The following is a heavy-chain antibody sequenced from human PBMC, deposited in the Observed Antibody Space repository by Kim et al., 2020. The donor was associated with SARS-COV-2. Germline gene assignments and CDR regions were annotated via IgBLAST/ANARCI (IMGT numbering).Heavy chain of an antibody. D-gene: IGHD2-21*02. J-gene: IGHJ6*01. CDR1: GFIFNNAW. CDR2: IKSKANGGTT. CDR3: TSGLGDYCGGDCYSRV. Sequence: GGSLRLSCAASGFIFNNAWMNWVRQAPGKGLEWMGRIKSKANGGTTAYAAPVKGRVTNARDDSTNTLYLQMNSLKTEDTAVYYCTSGLGDYCGGDCYSRVWGQGTPGPLSS. V-gene: IGHV3-15*07.